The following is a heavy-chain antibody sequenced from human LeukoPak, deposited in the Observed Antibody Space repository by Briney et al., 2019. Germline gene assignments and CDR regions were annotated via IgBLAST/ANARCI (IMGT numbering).Heavy chain of an antibody. CDR3: ARAEDIVVVPSADPRWFDP. CDR2: ISSASGSI. CDR1: GFTFSSYS. D-gene: IGHD2-2*01. V-gene: IGHV3-21*05. Sequence: GGSLRLSCAASGFTFSSYSMNWVRQAPGKGLEWVSYISSASGSIYYADSVKGRLTISRDNAKNSLYLQMNSLRAEDTAVYYCARAEDIVVVPSADPRWFDPWGQGTLVTVSS. J-gene: IGHJ5*02.